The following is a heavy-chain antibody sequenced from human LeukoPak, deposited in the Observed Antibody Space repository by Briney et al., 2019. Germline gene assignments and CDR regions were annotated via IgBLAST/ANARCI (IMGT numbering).Heavy chain of an antibody. J-gene: IGHJ1*01. CDR3: ARHKLNDYGGNSDKYFQH. Sequence: SETLSLTCSVSGGSMSSENEYWGWIRQTPGKGLEWIGSVYNTGSTDYNPSLKRRFSISIDTSKNQFSLKLSSVTAADTAVYYCARHKLNDYGGNSDKYFQHWGQGTLVTVSS. CDR2: VYNTGST. D-gene: IGHD4-23*01. CDR1: GGSMSSENEY. V-gene: IGHV4-39*01.